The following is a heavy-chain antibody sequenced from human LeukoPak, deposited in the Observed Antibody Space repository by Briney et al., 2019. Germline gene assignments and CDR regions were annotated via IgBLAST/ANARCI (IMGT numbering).Heavy chain of an antibody. CDR2: ISYIGST. D-gene: IGHD2-21*01. CDR3: ARDRGESVGEPWFDP. Sequence: PSETLSLTCAVSADSFSSHYCTWIRQPPGKGLEWIGYISYIGSTNYNPSLKSRVTISIDTSKNQFSLKLSFVTAADTAVYYCARDRGESVGEPWFDPWGQATVVSVSS. CDR1: ADSFSSHY. V-gene: IGHV4-59*11. J-gene: IGHJ5*02.